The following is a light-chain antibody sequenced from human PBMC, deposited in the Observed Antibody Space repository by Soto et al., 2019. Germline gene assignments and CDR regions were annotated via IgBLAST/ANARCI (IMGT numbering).Light chain of an antibody. CDR2: GAS. CDR3: QQSYSSPLT. V-gene: IGKV1-39*01. Sequence: DIQMTQSPSSLSASVGDSVTITCRASQSINSYLNWYQQKPGKAPKLLIYGASSLQSGVPSRFTGTESGTDFTLTIRSLQPEDFATYYCQQSYSSPLTFDQGTKVEIK. CDR1: QSINSY. J-gene: IGKJ1*01.